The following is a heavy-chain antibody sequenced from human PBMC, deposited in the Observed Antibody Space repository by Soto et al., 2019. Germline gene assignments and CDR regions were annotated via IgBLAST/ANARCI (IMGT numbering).Heavy chain of an antibody. CDR3: ARGPSADKVDY. CDR1: GGSINGGGYF. V-gene: IGHV4-30-4*01. J-gene: IGHJ4*02. D-gene: IGHD3-3*01. CDR2: IYNSGNT. Sequence: QVQLQESGPGLVKPSQTLSLTCTVSGGSINGGGYFWSWIRQTPGKGLEWIGHIYNSGNTYTNPSLNSRATISGDTSPNQFSLTLKSVTAADTAVYYCARGPSADKVDYWGQGTLVTVSS.